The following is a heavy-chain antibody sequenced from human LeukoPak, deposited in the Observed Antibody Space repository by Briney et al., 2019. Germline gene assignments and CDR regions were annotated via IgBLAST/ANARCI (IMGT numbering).Heavy chain of an antibody. CDR3: AGFWSGSFDY. Sequence: GSLRLSCAASGFTVSSNYMSWVRQPPGKGLEWIGEINHSGSTNYNPPLKSRVTISVDTSKNQFSLKLSSVTAADTAVYYCAGFWSGSFDYWGQGTLVTVSS. CDR2: INHSGST. V-gene: IGHV4-34*08. J-gene: IGHJ4*02. CDR1: GFTVSSNY. D-gene: IGHD3-3*01.